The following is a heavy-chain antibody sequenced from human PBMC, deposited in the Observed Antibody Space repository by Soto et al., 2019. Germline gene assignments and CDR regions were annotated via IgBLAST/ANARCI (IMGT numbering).Heavy chain of an antibody. CDR1: GGSFSGYY. V-gene: IGHV4-34*01. CDR3: ARGDSSSWVEFDY. CDR2: INHSGST. J-gene: IGHJ4*02. Sequence: QVQLQQWGAGLLKPSETLSLTCAVYGGSFSGYYWSWIRQPPGKGLEWIGEINHSGSTNYNPSLKSRVTISVDTSKNQFSLKLSFVTAADTAVYYCARGDSSSWVEFDYWGQGTLVTVSS. D-gene: IGHD6-13*01.